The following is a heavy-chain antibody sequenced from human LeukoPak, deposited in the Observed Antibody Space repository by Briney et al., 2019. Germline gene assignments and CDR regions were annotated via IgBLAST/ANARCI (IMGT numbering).Heavy chain of an antibody. V-gene: IGHV3-33*01. CDR1: GFTFSSYG. CDR2: IWYDGSNK. D-gene: IGHD3-10*01. Sequence: GGSLRLSCAASGFTFSSYGMHWVRQAPGKGLEWVAVIWYDGSNKYYADFVKGRFTISRDNSKNTLYLQMNSLRAEDTAVYYCARAASRAPKARYYYYGMDVWGQGTTVTVSS. J-gene: IGHJ6*02. CDR3: ARAASRAPKARYYYYGMDV.